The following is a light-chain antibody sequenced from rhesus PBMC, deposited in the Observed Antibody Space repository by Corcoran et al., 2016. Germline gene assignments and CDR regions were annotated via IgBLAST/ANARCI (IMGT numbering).Light chain of an antibody. CDR2: SAN. Sequence: EIVMTQSPATLSLSPGQTATISCRAIEIIGNKLAWYQQKPGQAPNLPGHSANFRATGIPARFSGSGSRTEFTLPIYRLVPEDFGIYHCQHYNDLFRVTFVGGTRVELK. CDR1: EIIGNK. V-gene: IGKV3-40*03. J-gene: IGKJ4*01. CDR3: QHYNDLFRVT.